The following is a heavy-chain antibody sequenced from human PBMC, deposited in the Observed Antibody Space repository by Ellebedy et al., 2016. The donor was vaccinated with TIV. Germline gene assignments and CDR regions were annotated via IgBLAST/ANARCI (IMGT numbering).Heavy chain of an antibody. J-gene: IGHJ4*02. V-gene: IGHV4-59*08. CDR2: FYNSVNT. CDR1: GGSISSYY. D-gene: IGHD3-10*01. CDR3: ARFYESGSTEDY. Sequence: MPSETLSLTCTVSGGSISSYYWGWVRQPPGKGLEWIGYFYNSVNTNYNPSLKSRVTMSVDTSQNQVSLKLRSVTAADTVVYYCARFYESGSTEDYWGQGTLVIVSS.